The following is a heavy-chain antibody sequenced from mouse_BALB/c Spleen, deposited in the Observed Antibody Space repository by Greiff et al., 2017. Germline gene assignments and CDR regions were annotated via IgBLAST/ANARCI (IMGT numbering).Heavy chain of an antibody. V-gene: IGHV7-3*02. CDR3: ARDMDGYAMDY. J-gene: IGHJ4*01. Sequence: EVHLVESGGGLVQPGGSLRLSCATSGFTFTDYYMSWVRQPPGKALEWLGFIRNKANGYTTEYSASVKGRFTISRDNSQSILYLQMNTLRAEDSATYYCARDMDGYAMDYWGQGTSVTVSS. CDR1: GFTFTDYY. CDR2: IRNKANGYTT.